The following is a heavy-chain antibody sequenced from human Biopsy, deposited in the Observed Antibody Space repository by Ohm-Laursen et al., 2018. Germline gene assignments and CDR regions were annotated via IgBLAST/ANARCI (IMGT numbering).Heavy chain of an antibody. J-gene: IGHJ3*02. CDR1: GFTFSSYG. CDR2: MSYDGTQK. Sequence: SLRLSCSAAGFTFSSYGMHWVRQAPGKGLEWVATMSYDGTQKYYGDSVKGRFTISRDNSKNTLYPQMNSLRAEDTAVYYCARRAIWGQGTTVTVSS. CDR3: ARRAI. V-gene: IGHV3-30*03.